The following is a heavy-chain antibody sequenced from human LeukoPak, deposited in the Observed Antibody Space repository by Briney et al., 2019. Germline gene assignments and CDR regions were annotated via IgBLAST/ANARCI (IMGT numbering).Heavy chain of an antibody. CDR1: GYIFTSYG. J-gene: IGHJ4*02. CDR2: INPNSGGT. D-gene: IGHD3-22*01. CDR3: ARVRYYYDSSGSNTLDY. V-gene: IGHV1-2*02. Sequence: ASVKVSCKASGYIFTSYGISWVRQAPGQGLEWMGWINPNSGGTNYAQRFQGRVTMTRDTSISTAYMELSRLRSDDTAVYYCARVRYYYDSSGSNTLDYWGQGTLVTVSS.